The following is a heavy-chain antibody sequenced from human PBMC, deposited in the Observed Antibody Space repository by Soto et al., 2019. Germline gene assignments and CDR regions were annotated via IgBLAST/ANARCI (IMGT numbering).Heavy chain of an antibody. CDR1: GNTNTIYF. CDR3: ARGGSYYAL. J-gene: IGHJ4*01. D-gene: IGHD1-26*01. V-gene: IGHV1-2*02. CDR2: INSVSGGT. Sequence: QVQLVQSGAEVKRPGASVRVSCKASGNTNTIYFIHWLRQAHGQGLEWMGWINSVSGGTNFAHKFQGRVTMTRDTSTTTAFMELSGLTSADTAVYYCARGGSYYALWGQGTLVSVSS.